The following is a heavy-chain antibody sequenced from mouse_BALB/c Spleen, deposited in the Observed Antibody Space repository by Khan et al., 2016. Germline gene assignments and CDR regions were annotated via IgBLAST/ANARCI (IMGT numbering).Heavy chain of an antibody. CDR3: TRIYDYVLDY. J-gene: IGHJ2*01. V-gene: IGHV5-6-5*01. Sequence: EVELVESGGGLVKPGGSLKLSCAASGLTFSSYAMSWVRQTPEKRLEWVASITSGYNTYYPDSVKGRLTISRDNARNILYLHMSRLRSEDTAMYYCTRIYDYVLDYWGQGTTLTVSS. D-gene: IGHD2-4*01. CDR2: ITSGYNT. CDR1: GLTFSSYA.